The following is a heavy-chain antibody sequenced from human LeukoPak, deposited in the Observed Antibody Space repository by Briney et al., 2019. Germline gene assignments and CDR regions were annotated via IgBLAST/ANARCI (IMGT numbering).Heavy chain of an antibody. J-gene: IGHJ4*02. CDR1: GFTFTTYA. CDR3: AAGSRGDYGDYY. D-gene: IGHD4-17*01. Sequence: GGSLRLSCAASGFTFTTYALSWVRQAPGKGLEWVSTISTTGGSTYYADSVKGRFTISRDNAKNSLYLQMNSLRAEDTAVYYCAAGSRGDYGDYYWGQGTLVTVSS. V-gene: IGHV3-23*01. CDR2: ISTTGGST.